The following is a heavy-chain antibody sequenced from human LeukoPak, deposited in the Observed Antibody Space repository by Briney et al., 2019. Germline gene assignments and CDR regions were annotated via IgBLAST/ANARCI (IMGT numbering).Heavy chain of an antibody. CDR1: GFTVSNNY. CDR2: ISGSGGST. V-gene: IGHV3-23*01. Sequence: QPGGSLRLSCAASGFTVSNNYMSWVRQAPGKGLEWVSAISGSGGSTYYADSVKGRFTISRDNSKNTLYLQMNSLRAEDTAVYYCAKEYSSSWTPYYFDYWGQGTLVTVSS. D-gene: IGHD6-13*01. J-gene: IGHJ4*02. CDR3: AKEYSSSWTPYYFDY.